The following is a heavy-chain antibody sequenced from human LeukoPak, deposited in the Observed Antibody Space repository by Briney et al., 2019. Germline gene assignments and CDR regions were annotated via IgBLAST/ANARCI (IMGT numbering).Heavy chain of an antibody. CDR3: ARGPRESTPFQYGMDV. CDR1: GYTFSGYY. V-gene: IGHV1-2*07. D-gene: IGHD2-15*01. J-gene: IGHJ6*02. Sequence: ASMKVSCKASGYTFSGYYMHWVRQAPGQGLDCMGWINLNNGGTNFADKLQGRIIMTGDTSLGTAYLELSNLRSDDTAVYYCARGPRESTPFQYGMDVWGQGTTVIVS. CDR2: INLNNGGT.